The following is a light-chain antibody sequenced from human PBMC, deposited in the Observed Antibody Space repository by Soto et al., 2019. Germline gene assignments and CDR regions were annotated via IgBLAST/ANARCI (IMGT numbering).Light chain of an antibody. CDR1: QSVLFSSRDKNY. Sequence: DIVMTQSPDSLAVSLGERATINCKSSQSVLFSSRDKNYLAWYQQKPGQPPRLLIYWASTRESGVPDRFSGSGSGTDFTLTITSLQAEDVAVYCCHQYYNTPWTFGQGTKVEIK. J-gene: IGKJ1*01. CDR2: WAS. V-gene: IGKV4-1*01. CDR3: HQYYNTPWT.